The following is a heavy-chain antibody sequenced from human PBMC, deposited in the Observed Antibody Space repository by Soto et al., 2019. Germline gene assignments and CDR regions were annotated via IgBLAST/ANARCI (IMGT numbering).Heavy chain of an antibody. D-gene: IGHD3-22*01. V-gene: IGHV3-33*01. CDR2: IWYDGSNK. Sequence: QVQLVESGGGVVQPGRSLRLSCAASGFTFSSYGMHWVRQAPGKGLEWVAVIWYDGSNKYYADSVKGRFTISRDNSKKTRNLQMNSLRAEDTAVYYCARAYYEGYYYGMDVWGQGTTVTVSS. CDR1: GFTFSSYG. CDR3: ARAYYEGYYYGMDV. J-gene: IGHJ6*02.